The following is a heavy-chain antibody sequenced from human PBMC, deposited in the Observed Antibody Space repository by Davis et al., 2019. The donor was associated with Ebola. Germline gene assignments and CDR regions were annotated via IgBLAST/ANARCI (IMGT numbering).Heavy chain of an antibody. CDR2: ISGSADTT. Sequence: PGGSLRLSCAASGFTFSSYAVSWVRQAPGKGLEWVSAISGSADTTYYAASVKGRFTISRDNAKNTLYLQMNSLRAEDTAVYYCARGIGEDWGQGTLVTVSS. V-gene: IGHV3-23*01. CDR3: ARGIGED. J-gene: IGHJ4*02. CDR1: GFTFSSYA. D-gene: IGHD2-21*01.